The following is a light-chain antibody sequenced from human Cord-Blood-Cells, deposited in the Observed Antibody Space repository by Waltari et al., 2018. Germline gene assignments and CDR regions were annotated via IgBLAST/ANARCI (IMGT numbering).Light chain of an antibody. V-gene: IGLV2-8*01. Sequence: GSPGQSVTISCTGTSSDVGGYNYVSWYQQHPGKAPKLMIYEVSKRPSGVPDRFSGSKSGNTASLTVSGLQAEDEADYYCSSYAGSNNYVFGTGTKVTVL. CDR3: SSYAGSNNYV. CDR2: EVS. J-gene: IGLJ1*01. CDR1: SSDVGGYNY.